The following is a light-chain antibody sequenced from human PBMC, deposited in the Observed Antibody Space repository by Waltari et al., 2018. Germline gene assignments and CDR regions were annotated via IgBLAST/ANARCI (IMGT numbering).Light chain of an antibody. CDR1: SYNIGSNY. V-gene: IGLV1-47*01. CDR2: QDN. J-gene: IGLJ2*01. CDR3: AAWDDVLSGVV. Sequence: QPVLIQPPSASGTPGQRVTISCSGSSYNIGSNYVYWYQQVPGTAPKLPQYQDNLRSSGTPCRCSGSTSGTSASLACSGVRSEDEADYHCAAWDDVLSGVVFGGGTKLIVL.